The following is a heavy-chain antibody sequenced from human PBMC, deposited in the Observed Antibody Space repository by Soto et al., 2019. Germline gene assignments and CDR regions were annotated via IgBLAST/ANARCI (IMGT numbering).Heavy chain of an antibody. D-gene: IGHD2-8*01. V-gene: IGHV1-46*01. CDR1: GYTFSRYY. CDR2: INPSSGSP. J-gene: IGHJ4*01. CDR3: AREVVVKGYEMGGPDY. Sequence: ASVKVSCKTSGYTFSRYYMHWVRQAPGQGLEWMGIINPSSGSPNYAQKFLGRLTVTRDKSTSTVYMELNGLTSEDTAMYYCAREVVVKGYEMGGPDYWGHGTRVTVSA.